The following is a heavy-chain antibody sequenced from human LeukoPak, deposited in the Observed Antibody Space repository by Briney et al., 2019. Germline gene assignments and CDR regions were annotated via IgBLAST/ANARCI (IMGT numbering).Heavy chain of an antibody. V-gene: IGHV3-23*01. Sequence: GGSLRLSCAASGFTFSNYAMSWVRQAPGKGLEWVSAISGSGATTYDADSVKGRFTISRDNSKNTLHLQMTSLRGEDTAVYYCAKDGGYCKGGSCPHRAFDVWGQGTMVTVSS. CDR2: ISGSGATT. J-gene: IGHJ3*01. CDR3: AKDGGYCKGGSCPHRAFDV. D-gene: IGHD2-15*01. CDR1: GFTFSNYA.